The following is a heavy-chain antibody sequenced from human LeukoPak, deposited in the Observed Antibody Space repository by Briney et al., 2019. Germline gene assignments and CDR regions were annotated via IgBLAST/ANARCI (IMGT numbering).Heavy chain of an antibody. V-gene: IGHV3-23*01. J-gene: IGHJ5*02. CDR1: GFTFSNSA. D-gene: IGHD3-22*01. Sequence: PGGSLRLSCAASGFTFSNSAMSWVRQAPGKGLEWVSAISGSGGSTYYADSVKGRFTISRDNSKNTLYLQMNSLRAEDTAVYYCAKMYYYDSSGEIPYNWFDPWGQGTLVTVSS. CDR2: ISGSGGST. CDR3: AKMYYYDSSGEIPYNWFDP.